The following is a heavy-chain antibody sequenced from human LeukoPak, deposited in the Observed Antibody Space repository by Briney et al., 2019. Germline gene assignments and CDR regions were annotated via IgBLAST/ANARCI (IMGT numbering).Heavy chain of an antibody. CDR2: ISSDGSNK. Sequence: GGSLRLSCAASGFTFSSYAMHWVRQAPGKGLDWVAVISSDGSNKYYADSVKGRFTISRDNSKNTLYLQMNSLRAEDTAVYYCARVQNTYYYYYGMDVWGQGTTVTVSS. J-gene: IGHJ6*02. V-gene: IGHV3-30-3*01. D-gene: IGHD3-10*01. CDR3: ARVQNTYYYYYGMDV. CDR1: GFTFSSYA.